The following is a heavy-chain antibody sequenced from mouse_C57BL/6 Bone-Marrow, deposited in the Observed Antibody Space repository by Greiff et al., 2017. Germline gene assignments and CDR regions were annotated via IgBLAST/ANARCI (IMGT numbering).Heavy chain of an antibody. CDR3: VIKGSFAY. V-gene: IGHV10-1*01. CDR1: GFSFNTYA. Sequence: EVKLMESGGGLVQPKGSLKLSCAASGFSFNTYAMNWVRQAPGKGLEWVARIRSKSNNYATYYADSVKDRFTISRDDSESMLYLQMNNLKTEDTAMYYCVIKGSFAYWGQGTLVTVSA. CDR2: IRSKSNNYAT. D-gene: IGHD1-3*01. J-gene: IGHJ3*01.